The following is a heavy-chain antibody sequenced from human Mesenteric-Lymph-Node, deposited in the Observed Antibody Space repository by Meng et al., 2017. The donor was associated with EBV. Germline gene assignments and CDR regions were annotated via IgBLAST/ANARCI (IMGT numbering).Heavy chain of an antibody. V-gene: IGHV4-39*07. CDR1: GGSSSSSSYS. D-gene: IGHD6-19*01. CDR3: ARDSRGMYYFDY. Sequence: QVRLRESGQGLVKPLVTLSLTCNVSGGSSSSSSYSWGWIRQPPGKGLEWIGIIYYSGSTYYNPSLKSRVTISVDTSKNQFYLKLSSVTAADTAVYYCARDSRGMYYFDYWSQGTLVTVSS. CDR2: IYYSGST. J-gene: IGHJ4*02.